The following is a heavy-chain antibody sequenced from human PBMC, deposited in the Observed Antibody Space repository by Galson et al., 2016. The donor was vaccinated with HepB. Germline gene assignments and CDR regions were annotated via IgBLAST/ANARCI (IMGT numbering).Heavy chain of an antibody. CDR2: ISSSGNLI. Sequence: SLRLSCAASGLTFDTYAMNWLRQAPGKGPEWLSYISSSGNLIYVTDSVKGRFTISRDNGKNLLYLQMNSLRAEDTAVYYCATNSEPHGENVGFDHWGQGTLVTVSS. CDR1: GLTFDTYA. J-gene: IGHJ4*02. V-gene: IGHV3-48*03. CDR3: ATNSEPHGENVGFDH. D-gene: IGHD1-14*01.